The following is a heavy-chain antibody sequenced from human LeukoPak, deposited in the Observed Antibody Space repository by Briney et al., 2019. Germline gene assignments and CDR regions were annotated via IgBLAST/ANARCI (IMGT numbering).Heavy chain of an antibody. CDR3: ATDLYGSGRNTDY. D-gene: IGHD3-10*01. J-gene: IGHJ4*02. V-gene: IGHV1-24*01. Sequence: ASVNVSCKVSGYTLTELSMHWVRQAPGKGLEWMGGFDPEDGETIYAQKFQGRVTMTEDTSTDTAYMELSSLRSEDTAVYYCATDLYGSGRNTDYWGQGTLVTVSS. CDR2: FDPEDGET. CDR1: GYTLTELS.